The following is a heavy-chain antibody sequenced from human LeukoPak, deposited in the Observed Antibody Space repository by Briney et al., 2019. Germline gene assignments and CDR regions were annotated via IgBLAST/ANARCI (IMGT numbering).Heavy chain of an antibody. CDR3: ANDPRGPYY. Sequence: GGSLRLSCVASGLTFSTYGTSWVRQAPGKGLEWVSGLSGGGDTTYYADSVKGRFTISRDISKNSLYLQMNSLRAEDTAVYYCANDPRGPYYWSQGILVTVSS. CDR2: LSGGGDTT. D-gene: IGHD6-25*01. V-gene: IGHV3-23*01. CDR1: GLTFSTYG. J-gene: IGHJ4*02.